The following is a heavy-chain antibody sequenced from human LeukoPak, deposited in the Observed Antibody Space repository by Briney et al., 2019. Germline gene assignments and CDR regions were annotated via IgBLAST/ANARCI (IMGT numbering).Heavy chain of an antibody. D-gene: IGHD2-21*01. Sequence: SETLSLTCTVSGGSISSSSYYWGWIRQPPGKGLEWIGSIYYSGSTYYNPSLKSRVTISVDTSKNQFSLKLSSVTAADTAVYYCAREESILGSTLYYYYYMDVWGKGTTVTISS. CDR1: GGSISSSSYY. J-gene: IGHJ6*03. CDR2: IYYSGST. CDR3: AREESILGSTLYYYYYMDV. V-gene: IGHV4-39*07.